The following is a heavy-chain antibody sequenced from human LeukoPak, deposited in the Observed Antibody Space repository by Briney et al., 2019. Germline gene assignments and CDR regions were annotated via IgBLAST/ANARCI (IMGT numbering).Heavy chain of an antibody. V-gene: IGHV4-39*01. J-gene: IGHJ4*01. CDR3: ARLTGRDTSDWPYFHY. CDR1: GSSIRSSSYH. CDR2: IHYSGST. Sequence: SETLSLTCTVSGSSIRSSSYHWGWVRQPPGKGLEWIGNIHYSGSTSYNPSLKSRVTLSVDTSKNQFSLKLSSVTAADTAVFYCARLTGRDTSDWPYFHYWGQGALVTVSS. D-gene: IGHD2-2*01.